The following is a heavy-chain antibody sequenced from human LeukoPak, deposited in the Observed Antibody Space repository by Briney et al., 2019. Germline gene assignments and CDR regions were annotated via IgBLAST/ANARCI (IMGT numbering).Heavy chain of an antibody. Sequence: GGSLRLSCAASGFTFSSYEMNWVRQAPGKGLEWVAFIRYDGSNKYYADSMKGRFTISRDNSKNTLYLQMNSLRAEDTAVYYCAKVVREMATWGQGTLVTVSS. J-gene: IGHJ4*02. V-gene: IGHV3-30*02. CDR1: GFTFSSYE. CDR3: AKVVREMAT. CDR2: IRYDGSNK. D-gene: IGHD5-24*01.